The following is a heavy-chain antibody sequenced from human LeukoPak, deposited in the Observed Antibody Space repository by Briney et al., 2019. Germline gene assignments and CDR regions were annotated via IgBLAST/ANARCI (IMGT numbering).Heavy chain of an antibody. V-gene: IGHV1-2*02. CDR3: ARDNTMVRGVIIPYYYYYGMDV. D-gene: IGHD3-10*01. CDR1: GYTFTVYY. J-gene: IGHJ6*02. CDR2: INPNSGGT. Sequence: GASVKVSCKASGYTFTVYYMHWVRQAPGQGLEWMGWINPNSGGTNYAQKFQGRVTMTRDTSISTAYMELSSLRSEDTAVYYCARDNTMVRGVIIPYYYYYGMDVWGQGTTVTVSS.